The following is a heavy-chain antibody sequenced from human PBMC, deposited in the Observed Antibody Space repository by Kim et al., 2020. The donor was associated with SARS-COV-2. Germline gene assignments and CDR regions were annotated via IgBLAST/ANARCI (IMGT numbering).Heavy chain of an antibody. CDR3: ARGGYGSGSYYNPQLGYFDL. CDR2: IYYSGST. CDR1: GGSISSYY. V-gene: IGHV4-59*01. Sequence: SETLSLTCTVSGGSISSYYWSWIRQPPGKGLEWIGYIYYSGSTNYNPSLKSRVTISVDTSKNQFSLKLSSVTAADTAVYYCARGGYGSGSYYNPQLGYFDLWGRGTLVTVSS. J-gene: IGHJ2*01. D-gene: IGHD3-10*01.